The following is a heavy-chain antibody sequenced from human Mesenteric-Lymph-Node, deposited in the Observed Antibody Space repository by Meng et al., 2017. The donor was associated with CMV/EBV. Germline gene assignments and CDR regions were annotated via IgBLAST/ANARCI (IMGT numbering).Heavy chain of an antibody. J-gene: IGHJ3*02. CDR1: GFTFSSYA. V-gene: IGHV3-30-3*01. Sequence: GESLKISCAASGFTFSSYAMHWVRQAPGKGLEWVAVISYDGSNKYYADSVKGRFTISRDNSKNTLYLQMNSLRAEDTAVYYCARDQYSSSWPALDIWGQGTMVTVSS. CDR2: ISYDGSNK. D-gene: IGHD6-13*01. CDR3: ARDQYSSSWPALDI.